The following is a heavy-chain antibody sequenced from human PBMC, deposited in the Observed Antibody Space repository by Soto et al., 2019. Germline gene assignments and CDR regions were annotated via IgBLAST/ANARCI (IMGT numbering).Heavy chain of an antibody. CDR2: IYYMGST. Sequence: QVQLQESGPGLVKPSETLSLTCTVSGGSVSSGSYYWSWIRQPPGKGLEWIGYIYYMGSTNYSPSLKSRVTISVDTSKTQISLKLSSVTAADTAVYYCARLDVDRVATIPTGWFDPWGQGTLVTVSS. CDR3: ARLDVDRVATIPTGWFDP. V-gene: IGHV4-61*01. CDR1: GGSVSSGSYY. D-gene: IGHD5-12*01. J-gene: IGHJ5*02.